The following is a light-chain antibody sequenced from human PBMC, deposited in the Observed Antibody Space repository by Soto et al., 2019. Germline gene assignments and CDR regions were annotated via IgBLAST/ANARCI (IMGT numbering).Light chain of an antibody. CDR3: TSFTTSSIWV. Sequence: QSALTQPASVSGSPGQSITISCIGTSSDVGIYNYVSWYQQHPGKAPKVIICEVSNRPSGVSNRFSGSKSGNTASLTISGLRAEDEADYYCTSFTTSSIWVFGGGTKVTVL. J-gene: IGLJ3*02. CDR2: EVS. V-gene: IGLV2-14*01. CDR1: SSDVGIYNY.